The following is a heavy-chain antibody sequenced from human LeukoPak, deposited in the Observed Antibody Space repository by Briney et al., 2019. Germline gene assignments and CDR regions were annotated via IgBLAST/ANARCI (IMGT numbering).Heavy chain of an antibody. D-gene: IGHD2-21*02. V-gene: IGHV3-23*01. CDR3: AKDRGDSSWPYFDY. Sequence: PGGSLRLSCAASGFTFSSYAMNWVRQAPGKGLEWVSTMTSDDKTYYADSVKGRFTISRDSSSNTLFLQMNSLRADDTAVYFCAKDRGDSSWPYFDYWGQGTLVTVSS. CDR2: MTSDDKT. J-gene: IGHJ4*02. CDR1: GFTFSSYA.